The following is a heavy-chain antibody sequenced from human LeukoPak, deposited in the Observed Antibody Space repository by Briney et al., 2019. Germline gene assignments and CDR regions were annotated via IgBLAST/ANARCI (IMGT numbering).Heavy chain of an antibody. V-gene: IGHV4-59*01. Sequence: PSETLSLTCTVSGGPIKSYYWNWIRQPPGKGLEWIGQMYYSGSTRYNPSLKSRVTVSVDTSKKQFSLKLSSVTAADTAVYYCARGGRWTELWGQGTTVTVSS. CDR1: GGPIKSYY. D-gene: IGHD3-16*01. J-gene: IGHJ6*02. CDR3: ARGGRWTEL. CDR2: MYYSGST.